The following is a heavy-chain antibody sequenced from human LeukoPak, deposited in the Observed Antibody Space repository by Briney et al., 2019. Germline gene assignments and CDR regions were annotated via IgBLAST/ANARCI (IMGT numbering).Heavy chain of an antibody. J-gene: IGHJ5*02. CDR3: ARAIHGYCSGGRCYPKNWFDP. D-gene: IGHD2-15*01. Sequence: ASVNVSCKASGYTFTSYYMHWVRQAPGQGLEWMGIINPSGGSTSYAQKFQGRVTMTRDTSRSTVYMELSSLRSEDTAVYYCARAIHGYCSGGRCYPKNWFDPWGQGTLVTVSS. CDR2: INPSGGST. V-gene: IGHV1-46*01. CDR1: GYTFTSYY.